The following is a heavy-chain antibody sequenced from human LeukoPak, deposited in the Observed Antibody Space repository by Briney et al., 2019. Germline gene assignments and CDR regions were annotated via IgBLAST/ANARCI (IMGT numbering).Heavy chain of an antibody. CDR3: ARGNCSSTNCPYDY. CDR2: ISYHGISK. V-gene: IGHV3-30*04. Sequence: GGSLRLSCAASGFTFTTYAMHWVRQAPGKGLEWVAVISYHGISKYSADSVKGRFTISRDNSKNTLYLQMNSLRAGDTAVYYSARGNCSSTNCPYDYWGQGALVTVSS. J-gene: IGHJ4*02. D-gene: IGHD2-2*01. CDR1: GFTFTTYA.